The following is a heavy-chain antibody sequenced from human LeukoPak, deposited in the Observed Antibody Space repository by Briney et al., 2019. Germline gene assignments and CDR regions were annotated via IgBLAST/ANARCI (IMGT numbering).Heavy chain of an antibody. J-gene: IGHJ4*02. Sequence: PGGSLRLSCAASGFTFGIYAISWVRQAPGKGLESVSAISGSGGSTYYADSVKGRFTISRDNSKNTLYLQMNSLRAEDTAVYYCAKDKTTVVTFFDYWGQGTLVTVSS. D-gene: IGHD4-23*01. V-gene: IGHV3-23*01. CDR2: ISGSGGST. CDR3: AKDKTTVVTFFDY. CDR1: GFTFGIYA.